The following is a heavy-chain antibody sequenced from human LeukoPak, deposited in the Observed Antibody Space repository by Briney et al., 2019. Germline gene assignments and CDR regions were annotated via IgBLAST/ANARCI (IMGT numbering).Heavy chain of an antibody. CDR2: IIPIFGTA. CDR3: ARAIDCSSTSCFSRVVNT. D-gene: IGHD2-2*01. V-gene: IGHV1-69*05. J-gene: IGHJ5*02. CDR1: GGTISSYA. Sequence: SVKVSCKASGGTISSYAISWVRQAPGQGLEWMGRIIPIFGTANYAQKFQGRVTITTDESTSTAYMELSSLRSEDTAVYYCARAIDCSSTSCFSRVVNTWGQGTLVTVSS.